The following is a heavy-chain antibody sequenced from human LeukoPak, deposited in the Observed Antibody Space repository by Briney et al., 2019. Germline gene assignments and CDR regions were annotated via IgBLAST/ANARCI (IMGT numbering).Heavy chain of an antibody. Sequence: GGSLRLSCAASGFTFTSYAMSWVRQAPGKGLEWVSGVSASGGSTNYADSVKGRFTISRDNSKNTLYLQMNSLRAEDTAVYYCAKRGIAARLGPYYFDYWGQGTLVTVSS. CDR2: VSASGGST. CDR1: GFTFTSYA. D-gene: IGHD6-6*01. V-gene: IGHV3-23*01. CDR3: AKRGIAARLGPYYFDY. J-gene: IGHJ4*02.